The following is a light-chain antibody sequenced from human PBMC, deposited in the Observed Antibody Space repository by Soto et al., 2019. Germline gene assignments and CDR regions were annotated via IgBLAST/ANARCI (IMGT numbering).Light chain of an antibody. Sequence: EIVVTQSPATLSVSPGERATLSCRASQRIDTNLAWFQQKRGQAPRLLIYSASTRATGVPARFRGSGSGTEFTLTISSLQSEDSADYYCQQYHYWWTFGQGTKVEIK. CDR2: SAS. CDR3: QQYHYWWT. CDR1: QRIDTN. V-gene: IGKV3-15*01. J-gene: IGKJ1*01.